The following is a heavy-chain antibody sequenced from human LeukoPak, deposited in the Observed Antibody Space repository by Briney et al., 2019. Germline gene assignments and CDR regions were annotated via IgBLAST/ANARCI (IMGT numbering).Heavy chain of an antibody. CDR3: ARAPVDRGGDCYGPFDY. J-gene: IGHJ4*02. Sequence: KPSETLSLTCTVSGXSISSYYWSWIRQPPGKGLEWIGYIYYSGSTNYNPSLKSRVTISVDTSKNQFSLKLSSVTAADTAVYYCARAPVDRGGDCYGPFDYWGQGTLVTVSS. CDR2: IYYSGST. V-gene: IGHV4-59*01. D-gene: IGHD2-21*02. CDR1: GXSISSYY.